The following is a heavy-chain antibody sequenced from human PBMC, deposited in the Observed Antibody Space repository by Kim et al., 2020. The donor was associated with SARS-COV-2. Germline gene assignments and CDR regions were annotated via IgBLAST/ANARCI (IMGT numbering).Heavy chain of an antibody. D-gene: IGHD5-12*01. CDR3: ATDHGFMVATD. CDR2: T. J-gene: IGHJ4*02. V-gene: IGHV1-24*01. Sequence: TIYEQKFQGRVTMTEDTSTDTAYMELSSLRSEDTAVYYCATDHGFMVATDWGQGTLVTVSS.